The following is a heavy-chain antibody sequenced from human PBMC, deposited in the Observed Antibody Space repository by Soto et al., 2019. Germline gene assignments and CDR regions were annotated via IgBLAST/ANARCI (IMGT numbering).Heavy chain of an antibody. J-gene: IGHJ6*02. CDR3: ATDFLPAYYYGMDV. Sequence: QVQLVQSGAEVKKPGASVKVSCKASGYTFTSYYMHWVRQAPGQGLEWMGIINPSGGSTSYAQKVQGRGTMTRDTSTSTVYMELSSLRSEDTAVYYCATDFLPAYYYGMDVWGQGTTVTVSS. CDR2: INPSGGST. D-gene: IGHD3-3*01. CDR1: GYTFTSYY. V-gene: IGHV1-46*01.